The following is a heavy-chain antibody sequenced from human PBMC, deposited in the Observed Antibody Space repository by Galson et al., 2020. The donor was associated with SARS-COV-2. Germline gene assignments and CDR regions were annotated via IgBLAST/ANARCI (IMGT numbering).Heavy chain of an antibody. Sequence: GESLKISCAASGFIFSKYWMSWVRQAPGKGLEWVANIRQGEGEIFYADSVKGRFTISRDNAKNSLYLQMNSLRVEDTAVYYCARAIMDSSSWFDYWGQGTLATVSS. CDR3: ARAIMDSSSWFDY. D-gene: IGHD6-13*01. CDR2: IRQGEGEI. V-gene: IGHV3-7*01. CDR1: GFIFSKYW. J-gene: IGHJ4*02.